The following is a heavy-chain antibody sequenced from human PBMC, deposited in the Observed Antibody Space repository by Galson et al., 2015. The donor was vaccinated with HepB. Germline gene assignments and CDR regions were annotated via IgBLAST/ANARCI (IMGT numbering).Heavy chain of an antibody. CDR1: GYTFSTYS. V-gene: IGHV1-18*01. CDR3: ALDLGISNSLPGEYFDP. J-gene: IGHJ5*02. D-gene: IGHD3-10*01. Sequence: SVKVSCKASGYTFSTYSITWVRQAPGQGLEWMGWISPYNRDTNYAQKLQGRVTMTTDTFTSTAYMKLRNLRSDDTAVYYCALDLGISNSLPGEYFDPWGQGTLVTVSS. CDR2: ISPYNRDT.